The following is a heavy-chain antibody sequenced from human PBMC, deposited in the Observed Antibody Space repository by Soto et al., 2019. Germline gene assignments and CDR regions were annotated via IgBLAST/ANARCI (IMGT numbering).Heavy chain of an antibody. D-gene: IGHD2-21*02. CDR1: GASISSEI. J-gene: IGHJ4*02. CDR2: LYYSGST. V-gene: IGHV4-39*01. CDR3: ARHGTLPGFDS. Sequence: SETLSLTCTVSGASISSEIGWIRQPPGKGLEWIGSLYYSGSTYSNPSLKGRVTISGDTSKSQFSLKLSSLTAADTAVYYCARHGTLPGFDSWGQGTLVTVSS.